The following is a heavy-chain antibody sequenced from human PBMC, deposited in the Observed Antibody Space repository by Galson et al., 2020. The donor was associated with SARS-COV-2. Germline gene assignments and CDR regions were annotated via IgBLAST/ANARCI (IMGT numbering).Heavy chain of an antibody. CDR2: IRSKAYGGKT. D-gene: IGHD1-26*01. CDR1: GFTFGDYA. V-gene: IGHV3-49*03. Sequence: GGSLRLSCTASGFTFGDYAMSWFRQAPGKGLEWVGFIRSKAYGGKTEYAACVKGRFTISRDDSKSIAYLQMNSLKTEDTAVYYCTRGLPYEWELLKGFYYYGFDVWGRGTTVTVS. CDR3: TRGLPYEWELLKGFYYYGFDV. J-gene: IGHJ6*02.